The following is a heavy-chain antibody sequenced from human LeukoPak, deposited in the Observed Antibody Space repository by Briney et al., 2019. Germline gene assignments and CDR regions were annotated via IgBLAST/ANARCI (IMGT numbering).Heavy chain of an antibody. D-gene: IGHD3-16*01. CDR1: GFTFNAFG. J-gene: IGHJ3*02. Sequence: GGSLRLSCVASGFTFNAFGMHWVRQAPGKGLEWVSSISSSSSYIYYADSVKGRFTISRDNAKNSLYLQMNSLRAEDTAVYYCARENSGEAFDIWGQGTMVTVSS. CDR2: ISSSSSYI. V-gene: IGHV3-21*01. CDR3: ARENSGEAFDI.